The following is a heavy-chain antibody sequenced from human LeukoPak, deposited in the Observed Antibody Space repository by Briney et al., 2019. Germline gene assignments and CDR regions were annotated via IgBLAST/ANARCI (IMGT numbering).Heavy chain of an antibody. CDR1: GGSISSYY. CDR3: AREYGGDAFDI. J-gene: IGHJ3*02. Sequence: SETLTLTCTVSGGSISSYYWSWIRQPPGKGLEWIGYIYYSGSTNYHPSLKSRVTISVDTSKNQFSLKLSSVTAADTAVYYCAREYGGDAFDIWGQGTMVTVSS. V-gene: IGHV4-59*01. D-gene: IGHD4/OR15-4a*01. CDR2: IYYSGST.